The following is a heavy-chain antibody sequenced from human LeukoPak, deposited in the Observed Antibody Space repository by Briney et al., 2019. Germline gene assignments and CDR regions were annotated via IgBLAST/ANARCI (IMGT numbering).Heavy chain of an antibody. CDR2: IPATGYTT. CDR3: ARDRVESIYYYYYMDV. Sequence: GGSLRLSCAASGFTFSSYDMSWVRQAPGKGLEWVSSIPATGYTTYYADSVMGRFTVSRDNSENTLYLQMNSLRTEDTAVYYCARDRVESIYYYYYMDVWGKGTTVTVSS. V-gene: IGHV3-23*01. J-gene: IGHJ6*03. CDR1: GFTFSSYD. D-gene: IGHD6-6*01.